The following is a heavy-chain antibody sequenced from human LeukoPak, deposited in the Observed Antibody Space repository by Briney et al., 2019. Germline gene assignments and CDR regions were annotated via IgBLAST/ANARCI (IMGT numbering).Heavy chain of an antibody. V-gene: IGHV1-2*02. D-gene: IGHD3-16*01. Sequence: GASVKVSCKASGGTFSSYAISWVRQAPGQGLEWMGRINPNSGGTNYAQKFQGRVTMTRDTSISTAYMELSRLRSDDTAVYYCARGLAEDGYNGGEWFDPWGQGTLVTVSS. CDR1: GGTFSSYA. CDR3: ARGLAEDGYNGGEWFDP. CDR2: INPNSGGT. J-gene: IGHJ5*02.